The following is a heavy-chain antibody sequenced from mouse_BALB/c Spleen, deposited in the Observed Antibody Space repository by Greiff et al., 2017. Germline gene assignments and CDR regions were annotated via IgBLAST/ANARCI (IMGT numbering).Heavy chain of an antibody. CDR3: ARYEGGSTSFAY. CDR1: GVSITSGY. CDR2: ISYSGST. V-gene: IGHV3-8*02. Sequence: DVQLQESGPSLVKPSQTLSLTCSVTGVSITSGYWNWIRKFPGNKLEYMGYISYSGSTYYNPSLKSRISITRDTSKNQYYLQLNSVTTEDTATYYCARYEGGSTSFAYWGQGTLVTVSA. D-gene: IGHD1-1*01. J-gene: IGHJ3*01.